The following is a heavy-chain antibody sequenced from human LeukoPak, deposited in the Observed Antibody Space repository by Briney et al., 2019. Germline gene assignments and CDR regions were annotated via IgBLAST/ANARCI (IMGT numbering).Heavy chain of an antibody. D-gene: IGHD1-26*01. V-gene: IGHV4-59*01. J-gene: IGHJ4*02. CDR3: ARGIVGAWYYFDY. Sequence: SETLSLTCTVSGGSISSYYWSWIRQPPGKGLEWIGYIYYSGSTNYNPSLKSRVTISVDTSKNQFSLKLSSVTAADTAVYYCARGIVGAWYYFDYWGQGTLVTVSS. CDR1: GGSISSYY. CDR2: IYYSGST.